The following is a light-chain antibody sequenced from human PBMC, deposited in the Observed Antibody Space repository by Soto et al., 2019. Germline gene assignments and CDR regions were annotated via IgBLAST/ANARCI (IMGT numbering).Light chain of an antibody. V-gene: IGKV3-11*01. CDR1: QSVSSY. Sequence: EIVLTQSPATLSLSPGERATLSCRASQSVSSYLAWYQQKPGQAPRLLIYDAPNRATGIPARFSGSGSGTDFTLTISSLAPEDFAVYYCQQRSNWLYTFGQGTKLEIK. CDR2: DAP. CDR3: QQRSNWLYT. J-gene: IGKJ2*01.